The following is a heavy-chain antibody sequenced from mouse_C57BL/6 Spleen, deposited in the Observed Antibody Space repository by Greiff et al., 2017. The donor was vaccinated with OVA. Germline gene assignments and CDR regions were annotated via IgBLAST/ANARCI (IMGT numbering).Heavy chain of an antibody. J-gene: IGHJ1*03. V-gene: IGHV7-3*01. Sequence: VQLKESGGGLVQPGGSLSLSCAASGFTFTDYYMSWVRQPPGKALEWLGFIRNKANGYTTEYSASVKGRFTISRDNSQSILYLQMNALRAEDSATYYCARPIITTVVEDWYFDVWGTGTTVTVSS. CDR3: ARPIITTVVEDWYFDV. D-gene: IGHD1-1*01. CDR1: GFTFTDYY. CDR2: IRNKANGYTT.